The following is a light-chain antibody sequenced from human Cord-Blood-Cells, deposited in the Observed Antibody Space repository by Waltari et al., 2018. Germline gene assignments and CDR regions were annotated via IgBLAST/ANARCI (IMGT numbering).Light chain of an antibody. CDR1: QSVLYSSNNKNY. CDR2: WAS. Sequence: DILMTQSPDPLAVSLGESATINCKSRQSVLYSSNNKNYLAWYQQKPGQPPKLLISWASTRESGVPDRFSGSGSGTDFTLTISSLQAEDVAVYYCQQYYSTPYTFGQGTKLEIK. CDR3: QQYYSTPYT. J-gene: IGKJ2*01. V-gene: IGKV4-1*01.